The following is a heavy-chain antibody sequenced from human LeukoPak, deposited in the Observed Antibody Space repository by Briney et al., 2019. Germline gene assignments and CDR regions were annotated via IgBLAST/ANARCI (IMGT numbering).Heavy chain of an antibody. CDR3: ASYSTDYGDYEAYYYYYGMDV. Sequence: ASVKVSCKASGYTFTSYGISWVRQAPGQGLEWMGWISAYNGNTNYAQKLQGRVTMTTDTSTSTAYMELRSLRSDDTAVYYCASYSTDYGDYEAYYYYYGMDVWGQGTTVTVSS. CDR2: ISAYNGNT. V-gene: IGHV1-18*01. D-gene: IGHD4-17*01. CDR1: GYTFTSYG. J-gene: IGHJ6*02.